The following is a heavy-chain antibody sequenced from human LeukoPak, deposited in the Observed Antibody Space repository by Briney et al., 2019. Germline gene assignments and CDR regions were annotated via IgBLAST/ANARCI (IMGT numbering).Heavy chain of an antibody. J-gene: IGHJ5*02. V-gene: IGHV3-23*01. Sequence: PGGSLRLSCAASGFTFSSYAMSWVRQAPGKGLEWVSAISGSGGSTYYADSVKGRFTISRDNSKNTLYLQMNSLRAEGTAVYYCAKDATTVAGTPYWFDPWGQGTLVTVSS. D-gene: IGHD6-19*01. CDR3: AKDATTVAGTPYWFDP. CDR2: ISGSGGST. CDR1: GFTFSSYA.